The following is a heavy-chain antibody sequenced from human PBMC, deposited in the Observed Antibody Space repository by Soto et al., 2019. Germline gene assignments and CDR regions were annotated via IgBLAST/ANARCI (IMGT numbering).Heavy chain of an antibody. Sequence: QVQLVQSGAEVKEPGSSVNVSCKTSGGTFGNTAVTWVRQVPGQGLEWIGGIVPLFGTANYAQKFRGRVMIASDESTSTAYMDLSRLRSCDTAIYYCAREGDPGYSFWSGPLGGGRFDPWGQGTLVSVSS. CDR2: IVPLFGTA. J-gene: IGHJ5*02. V-gene: IGHV1-69*05. CDR1: GGTFGNTA. CDR3: AREGDPGYSFWSGPLGGGRFDP. D-gene: IGHD3-3*01.